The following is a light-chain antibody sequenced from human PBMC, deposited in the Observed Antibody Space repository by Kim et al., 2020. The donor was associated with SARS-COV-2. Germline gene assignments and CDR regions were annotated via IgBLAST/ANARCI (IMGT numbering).Light chain of an antibody. CDR1: SSDVGGYNY. Sequence: GQSSTISCTGTSSDVGGYNYVSWYQQHPGKAPKLMIYDVSKRPSGVSNRFSGSKSGNTASLTISGLQAEDEADYYCSSYTSSSTFPFGGGTQLTVL. CDR3: SSYTSSSTFP. V-gene: IGLV2-14*04. CDR2: DVS. J-gene: IGLJ2*01.